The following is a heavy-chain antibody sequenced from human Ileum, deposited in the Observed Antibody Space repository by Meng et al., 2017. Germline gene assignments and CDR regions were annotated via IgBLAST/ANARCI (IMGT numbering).Heavy chain of an antibody. J-gene: IGHJ4*02. CDR1: GASFTGYS. Sequence: QVQLQPGGAGLLKPSETLSLTCTVYGASFTGYSWTWIRQSPGKGLEWIGEVNHDGGTNYSPSLKSRVIISIDTSKNQFSLKLTAVTATDAVVYYCAREGSWFGADYWGQGTLVTVSS. CDR2: VNHDGGT. D-gene: IGHD3-10*01. CDR3: AREGSWFGADY. V-gene: IGHV4-34*02.